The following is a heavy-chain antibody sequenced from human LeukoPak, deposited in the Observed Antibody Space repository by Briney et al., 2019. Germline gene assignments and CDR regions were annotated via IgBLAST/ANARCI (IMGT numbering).Heavy chain of an antibody. V-gene: IGHV4-31*03. CDR2: IYYSGNT. D-gene: IGHD3-3*01. CDR1: GGSINNDDYY. CDR3: ARAGYDFPLF. Sequence: SEPLSLTCTVSGGSINNDDYYWSWIRQHPERGLEWIGHIYYSGNTYYNPSLKSRVTISVDTSKNQFSLKLRSVTAADTAVYFCARAGYDFPLFWGQGTLVTVSS. J-gene: IGHJ4*02.